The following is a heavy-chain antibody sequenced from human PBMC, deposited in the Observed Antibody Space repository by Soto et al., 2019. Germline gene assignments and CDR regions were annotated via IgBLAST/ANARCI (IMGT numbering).Heavy chain of an antibody. CDR3: TRGRFISTGYDSGWYIAH. D-gene: IGHD6-19*01. CDR2: MNPDSGST. Sequence: QVQLVQSGAEVKKPGASVKVSCKPSGYPFTSYHVNWVRQAPGQGLEWMGWMNPDSGSTDYALKFQGRLTMTRNTSMRAAYLELRSLTSEDTAIYYCTRGRFISTGYDSGWYIAHWGQGTEVIVSS. V-gene: IGHV1-8*01. CDR1: GYPFTSYH. J-gene: IGHJ5*02.